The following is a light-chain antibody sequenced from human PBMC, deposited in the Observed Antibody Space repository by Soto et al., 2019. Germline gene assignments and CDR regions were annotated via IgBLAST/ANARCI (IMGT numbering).Light chain of an antibody. CDR2: EVS. J-gene: IGLJ1*01. Sequence: QSVLTHPASVSESPGQSITISCTGTSSDVVRYNYVAWYQLHPGKAPKLVVFEVSSRPSGVSYHFSGSKSGNTASLTIFGLQAEDEADYFCSSSSISTAYLFGTGTKVTVL. V-gene: IGLV2-14*01. CDR3: SSSSISTAYL. CDR1: SSDVVRYNY.